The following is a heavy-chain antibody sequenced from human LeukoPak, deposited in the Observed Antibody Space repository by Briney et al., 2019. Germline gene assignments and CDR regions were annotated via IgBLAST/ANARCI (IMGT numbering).Heavy chain of an antibody. CDR2: IKQDGSEK. J-gene: IGHJ4*02. Sequence: GGSLRLSCAASGFTFSSYWMSWVRQAPGKGLEWVANIKQDGSEKYYVDSVKGRFTISRDNAKNSLYLQMNSLRAEDTAVYYCARDLGGSGYYYNYWGQGTLVTVSS. D-gene: IGHD6-19*01. V-gene: IGHV3-7*01. CDR3: ARDLGGSGYYYNY. CDR1: GFTFSSYW.